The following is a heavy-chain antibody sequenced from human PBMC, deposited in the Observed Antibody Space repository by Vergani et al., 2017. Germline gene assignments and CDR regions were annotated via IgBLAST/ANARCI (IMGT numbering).Heavy chain of an antibody. J-gene: IGHJ6*03. V-gene: IGHV4-61*05. D-gene: IGHD5-24*01. Sequence: QLQLQESGPGLVKPSETLSLTCTVSGGSISSSSYYWSWIRQPPGKGLEWIGYIYYSGSTNYNPSLKSRVTISVDTSKNQFSRKLSSVTAADTAVYYCARNRDGYNWYYYMDVWGKGTTVTVSS. CDR2: IYYSGST. CDR1: GGSISSSSYY. CDR3: ARNRDGYNWYYYMDV.